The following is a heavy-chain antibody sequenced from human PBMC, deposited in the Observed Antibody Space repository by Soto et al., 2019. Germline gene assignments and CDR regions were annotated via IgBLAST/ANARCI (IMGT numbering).Heavy chain of an antibody. J-gene: IGHJ4*02. V-gene: IGHV1-69*13. CDR3: ARGRTEWLRLYIFDY. Sequence: ASVKVSCKASGATFSSYAISWVRQTPGRGLEWMGGIIPIFGTANYAQKFQGRVTITADESTSTAYMELSSLRSEDTAVYYCARGRTEWLRLYIFDYWGQGTLVTVSS. CDR2: IIPIFGTA. D-gene: IGHD5-12*01. CDR1: GATFSSYA.